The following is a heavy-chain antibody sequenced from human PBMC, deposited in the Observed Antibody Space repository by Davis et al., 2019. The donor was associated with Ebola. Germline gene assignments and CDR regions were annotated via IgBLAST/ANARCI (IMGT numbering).Heavy chain of an antibody. D-gene: IGHD5-18*01. CDR1: GGSFSGHS. CDR3: AGCGYSYGFFDY. CDR2: INHSGST. J-gene: IGHJ4*02. Sequence: SETLSLTCAVYGGSFSGHSWSWIRQSPGKGLEWIGEINHSGSTNYSPSLRSRVTISVDTSKNQFSLKLSSVTAADTAVYYCAGCGYSYGFFDYWGQGALVTVSS. V-gene: IGHV4-34*01.